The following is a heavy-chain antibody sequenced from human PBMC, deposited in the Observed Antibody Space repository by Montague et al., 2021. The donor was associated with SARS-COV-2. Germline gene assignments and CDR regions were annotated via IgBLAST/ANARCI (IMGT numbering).Heavy chain of an antibody. J-gene: IGHJ4*02. Sequence: SETLSLTCTVSGGSISPYYRNWIRQPPGKGLEWIGYIYYTGGTKYNPSLKSRVSMSEDTSKNQFSLRLTSVGAADTAVYYCARIAMAATFDSWGQGALVTVSP. CDR3: ARIAMAATFDS. CDR2: IYYTGGT. D-gene: IGHD6-19*01. V-gene: IGHV4-59*13. CDR1: GGSISPYY.